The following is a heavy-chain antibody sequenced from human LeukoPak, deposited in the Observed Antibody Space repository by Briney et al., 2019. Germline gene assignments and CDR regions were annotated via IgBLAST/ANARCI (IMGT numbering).Heavy chain of an antibody. CDR1: GFTFSSYA. V-gene: IGHV3-23*01. CDR3: ARDPSASYYDSSGYYSRAPLFDY. J-gene: IGHJ4*02. Sequence: QTGGSLRLSCAASGFTFSSYAMSWVRQAPGKGLEWVSAISGSDGSTYYADSVKGRFTISRDNAKNSLYLQMNSLRAEDTAVYYCARDPSASYYDSSGYYSRAPLFDYWGQGTLVTVSS. CDR2: ISGSDGST. D-gene: IGHD3-22*01.